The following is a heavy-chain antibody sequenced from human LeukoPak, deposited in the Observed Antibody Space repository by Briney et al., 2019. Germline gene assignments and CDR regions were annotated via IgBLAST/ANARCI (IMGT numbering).Heavy chain of an antibody. CDR2: TIPIFGTA. J-gene: IGHJ4*02. CDR3: ARTLNYCSSTSCTWDPVGY. Sequence: ASVKVSCKASGGTFSSYAISWVRQAPGQGLEWMGGTIPIFGTANYAQKFQGRVTITADESTSTAYMELSSLRSEDTAVYYCARTLNYCSSTSCTWDPVGYWGQGTLVTVSS. D-gene: IGHD2-2*01. V-gene: IGHV1-69*01. CDR1: GGTFSSYA.